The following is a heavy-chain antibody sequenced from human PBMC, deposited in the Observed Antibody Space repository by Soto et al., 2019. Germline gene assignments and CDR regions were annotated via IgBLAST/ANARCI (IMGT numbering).Heavy chain of an antibody. D-gene: IGHD4-17*01. CDR2: IFSNDEK. Sequence: QVTLKESGPVLVNPTETLTLTCTVSGFSLSNARMRVSWIRQPPGKALEWLAHIFSNDEKSYSASLKSRLTISKDTSKSQVVLTLTNMERVDTATYYSARIRYRLDYGDLWGQGTLVTLSS. J-gene: IGHJ4*02. V-gene: IGHV2-26*01. CDR3: ARIRYRLDYGDL. CDR1: GFSLSNARMR.